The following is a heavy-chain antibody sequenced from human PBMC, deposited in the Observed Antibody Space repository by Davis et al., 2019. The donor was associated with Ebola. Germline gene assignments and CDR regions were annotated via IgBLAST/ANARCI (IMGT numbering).Heavy chain of an antibody. CDR1: GFTFSNYA. CDR3: AEGGTNNFLGAN. J-gene: IGHJ4*02. Sequence: PGGSLRLSCAASGFTFSNYAMSWVRQAPGGGLEWVSGISASGADIKYADSVRGRFSISRDDSKNTLYLQMDSLRAEDPAVFYCAEGGTNNFLGANWGQGTLVTVSS. CDR2: ISASGADI. V-gene: IGHV3-23*01. D-gene: IGHD2-8*01.